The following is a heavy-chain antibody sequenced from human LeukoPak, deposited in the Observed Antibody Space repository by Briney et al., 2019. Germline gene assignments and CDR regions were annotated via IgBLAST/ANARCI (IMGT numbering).Heavy chain of an antibody. CDR3: ARAYDILTGYPRGDAFDI. D-gene: IGHD3-9*01. CDR1: GFTFSSYA. J-gene: IGHJ3*02. CDR2: ISYDGSNK. V-gene: IGHV3-30-3*01. Sequence: GGSLRLSCAASGFTFSSYAMHWVRQAPGKGLEWVAVISYDGSNKYYADSVEGRFTISRDNSKNTVYLQMNSLRAEDTAVYYCARAYDILTGYPRGDAFDIWGQGTMVTVSS.